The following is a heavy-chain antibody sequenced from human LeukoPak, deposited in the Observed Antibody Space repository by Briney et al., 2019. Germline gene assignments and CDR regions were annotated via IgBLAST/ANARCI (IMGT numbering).Heavy chain of an antibody. D-gene: IGHD2-15*01. V-gene: IGHV3-33*08. CDR1: GFTFSSYG. Sequence: GGSLRLSCAASGFTFSSYGMHWVRQAPGKGLEWVAEVWYSGNNKNYADSVKGRFTISRDNSKNTLYLQMNSLTAEDTAIYYCAKYVVVAATRQFDYWGQGTLVTVSS. J-gene: IGHJ4*02. CDR3: AKYVVVAATRQFDY. CDR2: VWYSGNNK.